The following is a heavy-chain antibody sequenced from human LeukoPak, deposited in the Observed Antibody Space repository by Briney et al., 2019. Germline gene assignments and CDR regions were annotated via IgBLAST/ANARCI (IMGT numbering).Heavy chain of an antibody. D-gene: IGHD3-10*01. CDR3: ASVGVINFDY. CDR2: IYTSGST. CDR1: GGSISSYY. Sequence: SETLSLTCTVSGGSISSYYWSWIRQPPGKGLEWIGYIYTSGSTYYNPSLKSRVTISVDTSKNQFSLKLSSVTAADTAVYYCASVGVINFDYWGQGALVTVSS. V-gene: IGHV4-4*09. J-gene: IGHJ4*02.